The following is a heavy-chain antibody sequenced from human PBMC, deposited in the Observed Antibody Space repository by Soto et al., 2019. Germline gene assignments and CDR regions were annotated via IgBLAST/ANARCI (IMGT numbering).Heavy chain of an antibody. J-gene: IGHJ6*02. CDR2: ISYDGSNK. CDR1: GFTFSSYG. D-gene: IGHD3-3*01. Sequence: GGSLRLSCAASGFTFSSYGMHWVRQAPGKGLEWVAVISYDGSNKYYADSVKGRFTISRDNSKNTLYLQMNSLRAEDTAVYYCARSHDSRNYYGMDVWGQGTTGTVSS. CDR3: ARSHDSRNYYGMDV. V-gene: IGHV3-30*03.